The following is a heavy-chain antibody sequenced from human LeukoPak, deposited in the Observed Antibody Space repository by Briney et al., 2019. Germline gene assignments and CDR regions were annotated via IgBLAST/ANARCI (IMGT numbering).Heavy chain of an antibody. CDR3: ARDSHSSGYYDYFDY. D-gene: IGHD3-22*01. CDR1: GFTFSSYA. V-gene: IGHV1-69*05. CDR2: IIPIFGTA. Sequence: SCAASGFTFSSYAISWVRQAPGQGLEWMGGIIPIFGTASYAQKFQGRVTITTDESTSTAYMELSSLRSEDTAVYYCARDSHSSGYYDYFDYWGQGTLVTVSS. J-gene: IGHJ4*02.